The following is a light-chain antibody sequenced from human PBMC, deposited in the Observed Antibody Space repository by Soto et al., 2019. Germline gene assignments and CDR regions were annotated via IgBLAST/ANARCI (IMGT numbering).Light chain of an antibody. V-gene: IGKV1-39*01. CDR1: QTISSY. CDR2: AAS. J-gene: IGKJ1*01. CDR3: QQSYSTTQWT. Sequence: DIQMTQSPSSLSASIGDRVTITCRESQTISSYLNWYQQKPGKAPKLLIYAASSLQSGVPSRFSGSGSGTDFTLRISSLQPEDFATYYCQQSYSTTQWTFGQGTKVEIK.